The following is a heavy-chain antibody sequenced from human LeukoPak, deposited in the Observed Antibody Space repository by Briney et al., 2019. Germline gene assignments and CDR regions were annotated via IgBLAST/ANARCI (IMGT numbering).Heavy chain of an antibody. D-gene: IGHD6-19*01. CDR2: INSDGSST. V-gene: IGHV3-74*01. CDR1: GFTFRDYW. Sequence: GGSLRLSCAASGFTFRDYWMQWVRQAPGKGLVWVSQINSDGSSTNYADSVKGRFTISRDNAKNTLYLQMNSLRAEDTAVYYCAKDSDRGGWYPDHWGQGTLVTVSS. J-gene: IGHJ4*02. CDR3: AKDSDRGGWYPDH.